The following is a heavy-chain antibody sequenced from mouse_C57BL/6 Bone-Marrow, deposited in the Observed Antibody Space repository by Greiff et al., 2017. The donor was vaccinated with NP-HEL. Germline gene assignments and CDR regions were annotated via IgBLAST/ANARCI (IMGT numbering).Heavy chain of an antibody. CDR2: IRNKANGYTT. D-gene: IGHD1-1*01. Sequence: VQLKESGGGLVQPGGSLSLSCAASGFTFTDYYMSWVRQPPGKALEWLGFIRNKANGYTTEYSASVKGRFTISRDNSQSILYLQMNALRAEDSATYYCARYVYYYGSSYWYFDVWGTGTTVTVSS. J-gene: IGHJ1*03. V-gene: IGHV7-3*01. CDR1: GFTFTDYY. CDR3: ARYVYYYGSSYWYFDV.